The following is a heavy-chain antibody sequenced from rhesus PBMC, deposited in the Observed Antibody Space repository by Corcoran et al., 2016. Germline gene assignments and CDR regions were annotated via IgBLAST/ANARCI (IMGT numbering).Heavy chain of an antibody. D-gene: IGHD4-29*01. J-gene: IGHJ4*01. CDR3: AREGTTVFDY. CDR2: ISGDGGTT. CDR1: GCPVDDYA. V-gene: IGHV3-201*01. Sequence: EVQLVESGGGVVQPGGSLRLACAAAGCPVDDYAMHWVRQGPGEGLEGVSGISGDGGTTGYADSVKGRFTISRDNSKNMLYLQMNNLKLEDTAVYYCAREGTTVFDYWGQGVLVTVSS.